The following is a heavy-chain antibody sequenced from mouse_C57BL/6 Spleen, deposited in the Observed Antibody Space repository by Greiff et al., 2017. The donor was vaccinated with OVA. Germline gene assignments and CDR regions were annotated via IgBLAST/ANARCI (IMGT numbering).Heavy chain of an antibody. CDR2: ISSGGSYT. Sequence: DVMLVESGGDLVKPGGSLKLSCAASGFTFSSYGMSWVRQTPDKRLEWVATISSGGSYTYYPDSVKGRFTISRDNAKNTLYLQMSSLKSEDTAMYYCATPWDAMDYWGQGTSVTVSS. V-gene: IGHV5-6*02. CDR1: GFTFSSYG. CDR3: ATPWDAMDY. J-gene: IGHJ4*01.